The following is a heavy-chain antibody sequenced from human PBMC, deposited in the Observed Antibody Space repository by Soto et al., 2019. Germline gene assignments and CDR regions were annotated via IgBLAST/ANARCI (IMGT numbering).Heavy chain of an antibody. V-gene: IGHV4-34*01. D-gene: IGHD3-10*01. CDR2: ISPSGTT. Sequence: PSETLSLTCAVYGGSFSNNYWTWFRQPPGKGLEWIGEISPSGTTKYIPSLKSRGTISVDTSRKQFFLKVTPVSAADTAVYYCATSLWFGTQPEIWGPGTLVTVSS. CDR3: ATSLWFGTQPEI. CDR1: GGSFSNNY. J-gene: IGHJ4*02.